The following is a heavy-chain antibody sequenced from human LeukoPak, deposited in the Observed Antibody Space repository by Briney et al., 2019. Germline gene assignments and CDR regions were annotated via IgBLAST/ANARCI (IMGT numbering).Heavy chain of an antibody. CDR1: GGSFSGYY. Sequence: SETLSLTCAVYGGSFSGYYWSWIRQPPGKGLEWIGEINHSGSTNYNPSLKSRVTISVDTSKNQFSLKLSSVTAADTAVYCCSYDSSGAGFDYWGQGTLVTVSS. V-gene: IGHV4-34*01. J-gene: IGHJ4*02. CDR3: SYDSSGAGFDY. D-gene: IGHD3-22*01. CDR2: INHSGST.